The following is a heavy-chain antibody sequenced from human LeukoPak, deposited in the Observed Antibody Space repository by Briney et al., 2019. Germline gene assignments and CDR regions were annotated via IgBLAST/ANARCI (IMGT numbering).Heavy chain of an antibody. V-gene: IGHV3-7*01. D-gene: IGHD6-13*01. CDR1: GFTFSSYW. CDR2: IKQDASEE. Sequence: SGGSLRLSCAASGFTFSSYWMSWVRQAPGKGLEWVANIKQDASEEYYVDSVKGRFTISRDNAKNSLYLQMNSLRADDTAVYYCARLYSSSWYGPFVDYWGQGTLVTVSS. CDR3: ARLYSSSWYGPFVDY. J-gene: IGHJ4*02.